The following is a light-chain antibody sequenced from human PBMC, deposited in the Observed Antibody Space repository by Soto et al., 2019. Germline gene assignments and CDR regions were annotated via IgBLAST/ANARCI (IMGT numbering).Light chain of an antibody. Sequence: QSVLTQPASVPGSPGQSITISCTGTSSYVGGYNYVSWYQQHPGKAPKLMIYDVSNRPSGVSNRFSGSKSGNTASLTISGLQAEDEADYYCSSYTSSSIVVFGGGTQLTVL. CDR3: SSYTSSSIVV. CDR1: SSYVGGYNY. J-gene: IGLJ2*01. CDR2: DVS. V-gene: IGLV2-14*01.